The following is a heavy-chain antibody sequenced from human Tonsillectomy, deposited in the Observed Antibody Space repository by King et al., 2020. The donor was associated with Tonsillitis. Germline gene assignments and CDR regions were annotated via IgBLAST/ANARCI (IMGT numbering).Heavy chain of an antibody. V-gene: IGHV3-9*01. CDR1: GFTFDDYA. D-gene: IGHD6-19*01. J-gene: IGHJ4*02. CDR2: ISWNNDSI. CDR3: AKEPRSGWAPFDC. Sequence: VQLVESGGGLVQPGRSLRLSCAASGFTFDDYAMHWVRQAPGKGLEWVSGISWNNDSIGYADSVKGRFTISRDNAKNSLYLQMNRLRAEDTALYYCAKEPRSGWAPFDCWGQGTLVTVSS.